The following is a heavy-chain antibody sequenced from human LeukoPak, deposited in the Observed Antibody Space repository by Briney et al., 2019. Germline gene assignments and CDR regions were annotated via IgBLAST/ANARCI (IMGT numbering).Heavy chain of an antibody. CDR3: ARLLTSPDAFDI. CDR2: IYYSGST. D-gene: IGHD2-2*01. V-gene: IGHV4-39*01. J-gene: IGHJ3*02. CDR1: GGSISSSSYY. Sequence: SETLSLTCTVSGGSISSSSYYWGWIRQPPGKGLEWIGSIYYSGSTYYNPSLKSRVTISVDTSKNQFSLKLSSVTAADTAVYYCARLLTSPDAFDIWGQGTMVAVSS.